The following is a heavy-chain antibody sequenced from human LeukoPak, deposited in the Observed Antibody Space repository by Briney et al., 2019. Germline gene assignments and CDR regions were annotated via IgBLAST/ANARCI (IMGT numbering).Heavy chain of an antibody. J-gene: IGHJ5*02. CDR2: MYTTGNT. V-gene: IGHV4-61*02. CDR1: GDPISSGGYY. Sequence: SQTLSLTCTVSGDPISSGGYYWTWIRQPAGKGLEWIGRMYTTGNTDYNPSLKSRVTISVDTSKNQFSLKLSSVSAADTAVYYCARDRGISVARGVPSWFDPWGQGTLVTVSS. D-gene: IGHD3-10*01. CDR3: ARDRGISVARGVPSWFDP.